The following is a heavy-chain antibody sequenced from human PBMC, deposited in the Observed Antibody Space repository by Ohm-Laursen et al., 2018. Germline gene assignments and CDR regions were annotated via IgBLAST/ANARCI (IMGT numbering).Heavy chain of an antibody. CDR3: ANYYYDSSGYDD. CDR1: GFTFSDYY. V-gene: IGHV3-11*01. CDR2: ISSSGSTI. Sequence: SLRLSCAASGFTFSDYYMSWIRQAPGKGLEWVSYISSSGSTIYYADSVKGRFTISRDNAKNSLYLQMNSLRAEDTAVYYCANYYYDSSGYDDWGQGTLVTVSS. D-gene: IGHD3-22*01. J-gene: IGHJ4*02.